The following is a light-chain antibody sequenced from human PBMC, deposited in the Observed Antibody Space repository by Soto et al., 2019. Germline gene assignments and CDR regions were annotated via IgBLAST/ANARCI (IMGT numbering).Light chain of an antibody. CDR1: QSVSSY. J-gene: IGKJ5*01. V-gene: IGKV3-11*01. Sequence: EIVLTQSPATLSLSPGERATLSCRASQSVSSYLACYQQKPDQAPRRLIYDASNMATGIPARYSGSGSGTDFTPTISSLQPEDFAVYYCQQRSNWPPFFGQGTRLEIK. CDR3: QQRSNWPPF. CDR2: DAS.